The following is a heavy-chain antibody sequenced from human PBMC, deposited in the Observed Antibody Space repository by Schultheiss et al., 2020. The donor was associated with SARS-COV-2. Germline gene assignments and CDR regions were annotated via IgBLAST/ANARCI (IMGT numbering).Heavy chain of an antibody. Sequence: ASVKVSCKASGYTFTGYYMHWVRQAPGQGLEWMGRINPNSGNTGYAQKFQGRVTMTRNTSISTAYMELSSLRSEDTAVYYCARRAYYYYGMDVWGQGTTVTVSS. CDR1: GYTFTGYY. CDR2: INPNSGNT. J-gene: IGHJ6*02. V-gene: IGHV1-8*02. CDR3: ARRAYYYYGMDV.